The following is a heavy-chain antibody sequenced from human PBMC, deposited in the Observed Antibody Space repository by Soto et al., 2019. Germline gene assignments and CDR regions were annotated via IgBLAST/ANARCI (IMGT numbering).Heavy chain of an antibody. D-gene: IGHD2-21*02. V-gene: IGHV1-2*04. J-gene: IGHJ4*02. CDR1: GYTFTGYY. CDR3: ARAHCGGDCYSGVDY. CDR2: INPNSGGT. Sequence: QVQLVQSGAEVKKPGASVKVSCKASGYTFTGYYMHWVRQAPGQGLEWMGWINPNSGGTNYAQKFQGWVTMTRDMSLSTAYMELSMLRSDDTAVYYCARAHCGGDCYSGVDYWGQGTLVTVSS.